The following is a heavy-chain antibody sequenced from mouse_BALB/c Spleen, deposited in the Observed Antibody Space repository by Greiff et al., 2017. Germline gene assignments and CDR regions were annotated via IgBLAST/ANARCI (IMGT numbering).Heavy chain of an antibody. J-gene: IGHJ4*01. Sequence: EVKVEESGGGLVKPGGSLKLSCAASGFTFSSYTMSWVRQTPEKRLEWVATISSGGSYTYYPDSVKGRFPISRDNAKNTLYLQMSSLKSEDTAMYYCTRDRYGAMDYWGQGTSVTVSS. CDR1: GFTFSSYT. CDR2: ISSGGSYT. D-gene: IGHD2-14*01. V-gene: IGHV5-6-4*01. CDR3: TRDRYGAMDY.